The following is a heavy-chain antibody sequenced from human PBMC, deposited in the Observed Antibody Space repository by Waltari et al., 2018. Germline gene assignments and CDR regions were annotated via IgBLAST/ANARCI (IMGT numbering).Heavy chain of an antibody. CDR2: SSTCTQST. D-gene: IGHD2-15*01. Sequence: QVQLVQSENEVRKPGASVRISCKAPPYTFDTYGLSWVRQAPGQALEWVGGSSTCTQSTEYAEKVQGRATMTTEKTTATVELELGSVGSDDSAVYFCARARDYSSGAPPAFWGQGTQVTVSS. J-gene: IGHJ4*02. CDR1: PYTFDTYG. CDR3: ARARDYSSGAPPAF. V-gene: IGHV1-18*01.